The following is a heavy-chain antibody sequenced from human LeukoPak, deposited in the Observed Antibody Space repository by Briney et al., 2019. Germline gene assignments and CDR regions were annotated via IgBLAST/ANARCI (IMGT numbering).Heavy chain of an antibody. CDR3: ARDRTYDFWSGFIYYYYYYMDV. CDR1: GYTFTSYG. V-gene: IGHV1-18*01. J-gene: IGHJ6*03. D-gene: IGHD3-3*01. CDR2: ISAYNGNT. Sequence: ASVKVSCKASGYTFTSYGISWVRQAPGQGLEWMGWISAYNGNTNYAQKLQGRVTMTTDTSTSTAYMELRSLRSDDTAVYYCARDRTYDFWSGFIYYYYYYMDVWGKGTTVTVSS.